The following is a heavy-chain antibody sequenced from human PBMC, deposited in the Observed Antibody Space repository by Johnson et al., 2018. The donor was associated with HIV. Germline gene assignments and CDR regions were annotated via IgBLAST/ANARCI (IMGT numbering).Heavy chain of an antibody. Sequence: EKLVESGGGVVRPGGSLRLSCAASDFTVGSIYMSWVRQAPGKGLEWVSLIYSGGSSIYYADPVKGRFTISRDNAKNSLYLQMNSLRAEDTAVYYCAKPQPRIVVVTATVEGEAFGILGQGTMVTVSS. CDR3: AKPQPRIVVVTATVEGEAFGI. D-gene: IGHD2-21*02. CDR2: IYSGGSSI. V-gene: IGHV3-66*04. J-gene: IGHJ3*02. CDR1: DFTVGSIY.